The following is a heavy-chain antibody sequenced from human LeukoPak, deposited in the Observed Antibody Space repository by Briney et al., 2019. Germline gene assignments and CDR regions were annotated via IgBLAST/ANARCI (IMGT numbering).Heavy chain of an antibody. J-gene: IGHJ4*02. CDR3: AKDGEEYYYDSSGYYRRDYFDY. V-gene: IGHV3-23*01. CDR1: GFTFSSYA. CDR2: ISGSGGST. Sequence: GGSLRLSCAASGFTFSSYAMSWVRQAPGKGLEWVSAISGSGGSTYYADSVKGGFTISRDNSKNTLYLQMNSLRAEDTAVYYCAKDGEEYYYDSSGYYRRDYFDYWGQGTLVTVSS. D-gene: IGHD3-22*01.